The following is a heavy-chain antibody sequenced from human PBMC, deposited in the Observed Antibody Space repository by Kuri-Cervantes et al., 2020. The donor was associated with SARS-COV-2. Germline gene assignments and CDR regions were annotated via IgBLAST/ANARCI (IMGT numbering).Heavy chain of an antibody. Sequence: GESLKISCAASGFTFSSYAMSWVRQAPGKGLEWVSAISGSGGSTYYADSVKGRFTISRDNSKNTLYLQMNSLRAEDTAVYHCARDNGPNNYSNYEDYFDYWGQGTLVTVSS. CDR1: GFTFSSYA. J-gene: IGHJ4*02. V-gene: IGHV3-23*01. CDR2: ISGSGGST. D-gene: IGHD4-11*01. CDR3: ARDNGPNNYSNYEDYFDY.